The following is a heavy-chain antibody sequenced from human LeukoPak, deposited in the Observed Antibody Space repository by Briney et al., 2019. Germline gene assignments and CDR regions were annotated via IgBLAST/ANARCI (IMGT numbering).Heavy chain of an antibody. CDR1: GFIFSTYS. J-gene: IGHJ4*02. Sequence: GGSLILSCAASGFIFSTYSMNWVRQAPGKGLEWVSVIYSGGSTYYADSMRGRFTISRDNAKNSLYLQMNSLKPEDTAVYYCARVAEAAAFDSWGQGTLVTVSS. CDR3: ARVAEAAAFDS. CDR2: IYSGGST. D-gene: IGHD6-13*01. V-gene: IGHV3-21*06.